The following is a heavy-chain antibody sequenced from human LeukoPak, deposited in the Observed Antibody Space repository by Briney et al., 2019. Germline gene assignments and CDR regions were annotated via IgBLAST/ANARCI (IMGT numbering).Heavy chain of an antibody. CDR2: ISWNSGSI. Sequence: GGSLRLSCAASGFTFSSYAMSWVRQASGKGLEWVSGISWNSGSIGYADSVKGRFTISRDNAKNSLYLQMNSLRAEDTALYYCAKAPIPYYDFWSGYTFDYWGQGTLVTVSS. CDR3: AKAPIPYYDFWSGYTFDY. V-gene: IGHV3-9*01. D-gene: IGHD3-3*01. J-gene: IGHJ4*02. CDR1: GFTFSSYA.